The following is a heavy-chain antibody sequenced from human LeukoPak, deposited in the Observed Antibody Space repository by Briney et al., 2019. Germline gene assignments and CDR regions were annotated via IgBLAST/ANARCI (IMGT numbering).Heavy chain of an antibody. J-gene: IGHJ4*01. Sequence: ASVKVSCKASGYTFTSYYMHWVRQAPGQGLEWMGIINPSGGSTSYAQKFQGRVTMTRDTSTSTVYMELSSLRSEDTAVYYCGREGVAGTGLDYWGQGTWSPSPQ. D-gene: IGHD6-13*01. CDR3: GREGVAGTGLDY. V-gene: IGHV1-46*01. CDR2: INPSGGST. CDR1: GYTFTSYY.